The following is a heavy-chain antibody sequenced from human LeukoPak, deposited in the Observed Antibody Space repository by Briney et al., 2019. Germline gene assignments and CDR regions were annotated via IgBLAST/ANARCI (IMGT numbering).Heavy chain of an antibody. CDR2: IANDGSNK. D-gene: IGHD5-18*01. CDR1: GFTFSNYV. Sequence: GGSLRLSCAASGFTFSNYVMQWVRQAPGKGLEWVALIANDGSNKYYADPVKGRFTISRENSKNTVYLQMNSLGAEDTAVYYCARDLSGIAGYTYGRGIDYWGQGTLVTVSS. CDR3: ARDLSGIAGYTYGRGIDY. V-gene: IGHV3-30*03. J-gene: IGHJ4*02.